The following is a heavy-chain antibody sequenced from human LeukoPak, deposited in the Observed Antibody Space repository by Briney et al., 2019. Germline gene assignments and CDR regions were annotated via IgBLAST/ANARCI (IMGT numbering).Heavy chain of an antibody. CDR3: AKDRTVGASYWYFDL. V-gene: IGHV3-21*04. Sequence: GGSLRLSCAASGFTFSSYSMNWVRQAPGKGLEWVSSISSSSSYIYYADSVKGRFTISRDNAKNSLYLQMNTLRAEDTAIYYCAKDRTVGASYWYFDLWGRGTLVTVSS. CDR2: ISSSSSYI. D-gene: IGHD1-26*01. CDR1: GFTFSSYS. J-gene: IGHJ2*01.